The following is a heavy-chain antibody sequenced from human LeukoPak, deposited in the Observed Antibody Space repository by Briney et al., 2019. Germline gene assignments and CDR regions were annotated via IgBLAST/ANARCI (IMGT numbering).Heavy chain of an antibody. J-gene: IGHJ4*02. CDR3: AAWGLHNY. D-gene: IGHD7-27*01. V-gene: IGHV3-7*01. CDR2: INLGGSAK. CDR1: GFNFSAYE. Sequence: GGSLRLSCAASGFNFSAYEMNWVRQAPGKGPEWVANINLGGSAKLYVDSVKGRCTISRDNAKNSLYLQMNSLRVEDTAVYYCAAWGLHNYWGQGTLVTVSS.